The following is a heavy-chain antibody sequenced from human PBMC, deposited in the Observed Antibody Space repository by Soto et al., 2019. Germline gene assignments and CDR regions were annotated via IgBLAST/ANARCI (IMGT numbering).Heavy chain of an antibody. J-gene: IGHJ6*03. V-gene: IGHV1-18*01. D-gene: IGHD4-4*01. CDR3: ARVPLTTVTTYYYYSYMDV. Sequence: ASVKVSCKASGYTFTSYGISWVRQAPGQGLEWMGWISAYNGNTNYAQKLQGRVTMTTDTSTSTAYMELRSLRSDDTAVYYCARVPLTTVTTYYYYSYMDVWGKGTTVTVSS. CDR2: ISAYNGNT. CDR1: GYTFTSYG.